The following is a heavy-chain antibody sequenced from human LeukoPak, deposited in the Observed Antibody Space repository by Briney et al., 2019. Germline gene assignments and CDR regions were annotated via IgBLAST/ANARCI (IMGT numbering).Heavy chain of an antibody. V-gene: IGHV3-23*01. Sequence: GGSLRLSCAASGFTFSSYAMSWVRQAPGKGLEWVSAISGSGGSTYYADSVKGRFTISRDNAKNTLYLQMNSLRAEDTAVYYCARGADSGYSSDNWGQGTLVSVSS. CDR3: ARGADSGYSSDN. CDR1: GFTFSSYA. CDR2: ISGSGGST. D-gene: IGHD3-9*01. J-gene: IGHJ4*02.